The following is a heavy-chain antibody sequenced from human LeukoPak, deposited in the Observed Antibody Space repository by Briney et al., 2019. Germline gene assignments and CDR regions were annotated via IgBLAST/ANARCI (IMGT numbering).Heavy chain of an antibody. Sequence: ASETLSLTCTVSGGSISSYYWSWIRQPPRQGLEWIAYISDIGSINYNPSLKSRVPISLDTSKNQFSLKLSSVTAADTAVYYCAGHHPRNTVDFWGQGTLVTVSS. D-gene: IGHD2/OR15-2a*01. CDR1: GGSISSYY. J-gene: IGHJ4*02. CDR3: AGHHPRNTVDF. V-gene: IGHV4-59*08. CDR2: ISDIGSI.